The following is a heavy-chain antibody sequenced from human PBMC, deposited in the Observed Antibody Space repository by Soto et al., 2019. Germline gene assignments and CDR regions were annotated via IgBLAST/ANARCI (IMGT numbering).Heavy chain of an antibody. Sequence: PGGSLRLSCAASGFTFSSYAMSWVRQAPGKGLEWVSAISGSGGSTYYADSVKGRFTISRDNSKNTLYLQMNSLRAEDTAVYYCGGYISGYRYYYGMDVWGQGTTVTVSS. V-gene: IGHV3-23*01. J-gene: IGHJ6*02. D-gene: IGHD6-19*01. CDR2: ISGSGGST. CDR1: GFTFSSYA. CDR3: GGYISGYRYYYGMDV.